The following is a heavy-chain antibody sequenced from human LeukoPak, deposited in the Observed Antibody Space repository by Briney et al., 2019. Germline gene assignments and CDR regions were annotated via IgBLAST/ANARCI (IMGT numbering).Heavy chain of an antibody. Sequence: GASVKVSCKASGYTFTSYGISWVRQAPGQGLEWMGWISAYNGNTNYAQKLQGRVTMTTDTSTSTAYMELRSLRSDDTAVYYCARHRGIDCSGGSCYSRYYGMDVWGQGTTVTVSS. D-gene: IGHD2-15*01. CDR2: ISAYNGNT. CDR3: ARHRGIDCSGGSCYSRYYGMDV. CDR1: GYTFTSYG. J-gene: IGHJ6*02. V-gene: IGHV1-18*01.